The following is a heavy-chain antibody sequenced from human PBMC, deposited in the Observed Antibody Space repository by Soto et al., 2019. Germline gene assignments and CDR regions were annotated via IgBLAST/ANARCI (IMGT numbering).Heavy chain of an antibody. CDR1: GYTFTSYY. J-gene: IGHJ4*02. D-gene: IGHD3-22*01. Sequence: ASVKVSCKASGYTFTSYYMHWVRQAPGQGLEWMGIINPSGGSTSYAQKFQGRFTVSRDNSKNTLYLQMHSLRAEDTAVYYCAKDRVPNDSSGYYSILTDSWGQGTVVTVSS. CDR2: INPSGGST. CDR3: AKDRVPNDSSGYYSILTDS. V-gene: IGHV1-46*01.